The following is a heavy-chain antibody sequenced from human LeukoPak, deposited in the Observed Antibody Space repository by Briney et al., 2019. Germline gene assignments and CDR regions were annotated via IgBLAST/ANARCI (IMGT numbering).Heavy chain of an antibody. CDR2: ISGSGDTT. CDR1: GFTFSSYA. V-gene: IGHV3-23*01. D-gene: IGHD2-15*01. CDR3: ARQHCSGGDCYFFD. Sequence: GGSLRLSCAASGFTFSSYAMTWVRQAPGQGLEGVSGISGSGDTTYYADSVKGRITISRDNSKNTLYLQLNSLRAEDTAVYYCARQHCSGGDCYFFDWGQGTLVTVSS. J-gene: IGHJ4*02.